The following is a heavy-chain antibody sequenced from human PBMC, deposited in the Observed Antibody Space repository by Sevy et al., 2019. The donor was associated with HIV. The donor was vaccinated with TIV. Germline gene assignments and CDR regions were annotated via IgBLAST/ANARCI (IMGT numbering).Heavy chain of an antibody. J-gene: IGHJ5*02. CDR3: TRDGLVRGFGEFLGSRRKNWFDP. CDR2: ISTSGST. V-gene: IGHV4-4*07. D-gene: IGHD3-10*01. Sequence: SETLSLTCTVSGGSINTFYWGWIRQPAGRGLEWIGRISTSGSTNHNPSLKSRVTMSVDTSKNQFSLKLSSVTAADTAVYYCTRDGLVRGFGEFLGSRRKNWFDPWGQGTLVTVSS. CDR1: GGSINTFY.